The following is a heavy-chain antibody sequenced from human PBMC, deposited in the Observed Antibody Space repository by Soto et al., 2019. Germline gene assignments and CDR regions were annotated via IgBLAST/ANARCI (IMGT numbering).Heavy chain of an antibody. CDR2: IYYSGST. J-gene: IGHJ6*03. CDR3: ARASGRAGYYYYYYYMDV. CDR1: GGSISSYY. Sequence: SETLFLTCTVTGGSISSYYWSWIRQPPGKGLEWIGYIYYSGSTNYNPSLKSRVTISVDTSKNQFSLKLSSVTAADTAVYYCARASGRAGYYYYYYYMDVWGKGTTVTVSS. D-gene: IGHD3-10*01. V-gene: IGHV4-59*01.